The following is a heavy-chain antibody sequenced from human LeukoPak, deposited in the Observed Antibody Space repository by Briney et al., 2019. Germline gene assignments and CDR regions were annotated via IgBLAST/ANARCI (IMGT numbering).Heavy chain of an antibody. D-gene: IGHD3-22*01. J-gene: IGHJ1*01. CDR1: GDSISRSGSY. V-gene: IGHV4-39*01. CDR2: LYYSGRT. Sequence: PSETLSLTCSVSGDSISRSGSYWDWIRQPPGKGLEWIGTLYYSGRTYYSPSLKSRVTMSVDTSNNQFSLNLRSVTAADTAVYYCARRRYYDGSGYLEWGQGTLLSVSS. CDR3: ARRRYYDGSGYLE.